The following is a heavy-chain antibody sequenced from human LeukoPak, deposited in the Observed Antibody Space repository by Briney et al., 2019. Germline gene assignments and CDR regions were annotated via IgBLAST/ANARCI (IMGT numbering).Heavy chain of an antibody. CDR3: ARRPYTSAAGLPIDY. CDR1: GYSISSGYY. CDR2: IYHSGST. J-gene: IGHJ4*02. D-gene: IGHD6-13*01. V-gene: IGHV4-38-2*02. Sequence: SETLSLTCTVSGYSISSGYYWGWIRQPPGKGLEWIGSIYHSGSTYYNPSLKSRVTISVDTSKNQFSLKLSSVTAADTAVYYCARRPYTSAAGLPIDYWGQGTLVTVSS.